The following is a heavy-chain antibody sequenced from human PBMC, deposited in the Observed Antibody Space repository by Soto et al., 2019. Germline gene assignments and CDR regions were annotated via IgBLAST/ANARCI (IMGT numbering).Heavy chain of an antibody. V-gene: IGHV4-31*03. D-gene: IGHD5-18*01. CDR1: GGSIRGGGYY. Sequence: SETLSLTCTVSGGSIRGGGYYWSWVRQNPRKGLEWIGNIYYSGNTYYNPSLKSRLTISVDTSKNQFSLNLSSVTAADTAVYYCARDRLMATAGTARHYFGLDVWGQGTTVTVSS. CDR3: ARDRLMATAGTARHYFGLDV. CDR2: IYYSGNT. J-gene: IGHJ6*02.